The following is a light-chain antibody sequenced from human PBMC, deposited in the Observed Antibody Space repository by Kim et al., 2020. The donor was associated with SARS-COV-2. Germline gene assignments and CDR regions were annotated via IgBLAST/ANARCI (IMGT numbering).Light chain of an antibody. CDR2: LAS. J-gene: IGKJ2*01. Sequence: ASVGDRVTITGRASQSISNWLAWYQQKPGRAPRLLIYLASSLESGVPSRFSGSGSGTEFTLTITSLQPDDFATYYCQHYSRFPYTFGQGTKLEI. CDR1: QSISNW. CDR3: QHYSRFPYT. V-gene: IGKV1-5*03.